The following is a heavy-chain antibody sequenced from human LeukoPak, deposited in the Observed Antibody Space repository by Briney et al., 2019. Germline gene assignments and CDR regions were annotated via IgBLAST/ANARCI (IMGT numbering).Heavy chain of an antibody. CDR2: INPHLYGP. CDR3: ARGYCSGGTCYLVENWLDP. CDR1: GYTLTAYY. V-gene: IGHV1-2*06. J-gene: IGHJ5*02. Sequence: ASVKVSCKPSGYTLTAYYIYWLRLAPGPGLEWIGRINPHLYGPDYAQNFQGRVTMTRDTSISTAYMELSRLRSDDTAVYYCARGYCSGGTCYLVENWLDPWGQGTLVTVSS. D-gene: IGHD2-15*01.